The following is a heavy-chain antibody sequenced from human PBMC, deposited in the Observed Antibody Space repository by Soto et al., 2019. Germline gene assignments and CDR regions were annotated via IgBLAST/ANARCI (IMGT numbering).Heavy chain of an antibody. V-gene: IGHV1-46*01. CDR1: GYTFTSYY. CDR2: INPSGGST. Sequence: QVQLVQSGAEVKKPGASVKVSCKASGYTFTSYYMHWVRQAPGQGLEWMGIINPSGGSTSYAQKFQGRVTMTRDTSTSTVYMELSSLRSEDAAVYYCARDNTDYSNWPVGAFDIWGQGTMVTVSS. J-gene: IGHJ3*02. CDR3: ARDNTDYSNWPVGAFDI. D-gene: IGHD4-4*01.